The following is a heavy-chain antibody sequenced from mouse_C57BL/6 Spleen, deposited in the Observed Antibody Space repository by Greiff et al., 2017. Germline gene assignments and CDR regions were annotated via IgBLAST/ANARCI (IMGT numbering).Heavy chain of an antibody. CDR2: IYPRSGNT. J-gene: IGHJ4*01. D-gene: IGHD1-1*01. CDR3: GPSFTTVVEGPYAMDY. V-gene: IGHV1-81*01. Sequence: QVQLQQSGAELARPGASVKLSCKASGYTFTSYGISWVKQRTGQGLEWIGEIYPRSGNTYYNEKFKGKATLTADKSSSTAYMELRSLTSEDSAVYFCGPSFTTVVEGPYAMDYWGQGTSVTVSS. CDR1: GYTFTSYG.